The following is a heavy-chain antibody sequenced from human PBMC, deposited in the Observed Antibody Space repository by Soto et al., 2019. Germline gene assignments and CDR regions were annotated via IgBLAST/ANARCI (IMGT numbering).Heavy chain of an antibody. J-gene: IGHJ5*02. CDR1: GYTFTSYY. CDR3: ARTHFDYWFDP. V-gene: IGHV1-46*01. D-gene: IGHD3-9*01. Sequence: ASVKVSCKASGYTFTSYYMHWVRQAPGQGLEWMGIINPSGGSTSYAQKFQGRVTMTRDTSTSTVYMELSSPRSEDTAVYYCARTHFDYWFDPWGQGTLVTVSS. CDR2: INPSGGST.